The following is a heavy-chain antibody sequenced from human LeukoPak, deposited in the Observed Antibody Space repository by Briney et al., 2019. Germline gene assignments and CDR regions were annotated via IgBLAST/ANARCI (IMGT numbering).Heavy chain of an antibody. Sequence: GASVKVSCKASGYTFTSYYMHWVRQAPGQGLEWMGIINPSGGSTSYAQKFQGRVTMTRDTSTSTVYMELSSLRSEDTAVYYCARDGYYGSGSYRDPHNWFDPWGQGTLVTVSS. D-gene: IGHD3-10*01. V-gene: IGHV1-46*01. CDR3: ARDGYYGSGSYRDPHNWFDP. CDR1: GYTFTSYY. CDR2: INPSGGST. J-gene: IGHJ5*02.